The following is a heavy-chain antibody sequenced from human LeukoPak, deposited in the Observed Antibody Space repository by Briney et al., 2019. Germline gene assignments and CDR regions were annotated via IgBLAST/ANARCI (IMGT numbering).Heavy chain of an antibody. CDR2: INDNGGRT. J-gene: IGHJ4*02. CDR3: VKDVGGSYAFDY. Sequence: GESLRLSCSASGFTFSRYAMHWVRQAPGKGLEYVSGINDNGGRTHYGDSVKGRFSISRDNSKNTLHLQMSTLRAEDTVLYYCVKDVGGSYAFDYWGQGILVTVAS. V-gene: IGHV3-64D*09. CDR1: GFTFSRYA. D-gene: IGHD1-26*01.